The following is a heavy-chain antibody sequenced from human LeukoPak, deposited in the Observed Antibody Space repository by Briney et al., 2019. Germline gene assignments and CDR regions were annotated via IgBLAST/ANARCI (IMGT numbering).Heavy chain of an antibody. V-gene: IGHV4-59*01. Sequence: PAETLSLTCSVSGGSISGYYWGWIRQPPGKGLEWIGYIYYSGSTTHNPSLKSRVTMSVDTPKNQFSLKLSSVTAADTAVYYCARDKQPGDYWGQGALVAASS. CDR1: GGSISGYY. CDR2: IYYSGST. D-gene: IGHD5-18*01. J-gene: IGHJ4*02. CDR3: ARDKQPGDY.